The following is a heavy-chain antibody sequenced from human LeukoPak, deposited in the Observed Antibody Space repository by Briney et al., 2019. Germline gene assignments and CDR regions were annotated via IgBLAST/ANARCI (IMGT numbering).Heavy chain of an antibody. CDR2: INPNSGGT. Sequence: ASVKVSCKASGYTFTGYYMHWVRQAPGQGLEWMGWINPNSGGTNYAQKFQGRVTMTRDTSISTAYMELSRLRSDDTAVYYCARDQDCSSTSCFDYWGQGTLATVSS. CDR3: ARDQDCSSTSCFDY. CDR1: GYTFTGYY. J-gene: IGHJ4*02. V-gene: IGHV1-2*02. D-gene: IGHD2-2*01.